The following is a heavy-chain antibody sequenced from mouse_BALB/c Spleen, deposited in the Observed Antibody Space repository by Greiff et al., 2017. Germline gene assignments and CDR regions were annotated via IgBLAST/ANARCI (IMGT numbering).Heavy chain of an antibody. Sequence: EVQGVESGGGLVQPGGSLRLSCATSGFTFTDYYMSWVRQPPGKALEWLGFIRNKANGYTTEYSASVKGRFTISRDNSQSILYLQMNTLRAEDSATYYCARDTMITAWFAYWGQGTLVTVSA. CDR3: ARDTMITAWFAY. CDR1: GFTFTDYY. V-gene: IGHV7-3*02. D-gene: IGHD2-4*01. J-gene: IGHJ3*01. CDR2: IRNKANGYTT.